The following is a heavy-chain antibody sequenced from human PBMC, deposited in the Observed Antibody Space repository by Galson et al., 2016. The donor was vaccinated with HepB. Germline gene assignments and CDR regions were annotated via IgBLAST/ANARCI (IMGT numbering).Heavy chain of an antibody. D-gene: IGHD2-15*01. CDR2: IKQDGSEK. J-gene: IGHJ3*02. CDR3: AREGKGGFDI. CDR1: GFLRNYW. V-gene: IGHV3-7*01. Sequence: SLRLSCAASGFLRNYWMSWVRQAPGKGLEWVANIKQDGSEKSYVDSVKGRFTISRDNAKNSLYLQMNSLRVEDTAVYYCAREGKGGFDIWGQGTMVTVSS.